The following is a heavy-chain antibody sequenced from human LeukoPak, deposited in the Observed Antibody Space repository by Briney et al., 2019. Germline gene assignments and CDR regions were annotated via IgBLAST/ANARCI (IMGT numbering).Heavy chain of an antibody. CDR2: IYYSGST. V-gene: IGHV4-59*08. Sequence: PSETLSLTCSVSGGSMNSYYWSWIRQSPGKGLEWIGYIYYSGSTNYNPSLKSRVTISVDTSKNQFSLKLSSVTAADTAVYYCARKGVSDLYYFDSWGQGTLVTVSS. J-gene: IGHJ4*02. D-gene: IGHD3-16*01. CDR1: GGSMNSYY. CDR3: ARKGVSDLYYFDS.